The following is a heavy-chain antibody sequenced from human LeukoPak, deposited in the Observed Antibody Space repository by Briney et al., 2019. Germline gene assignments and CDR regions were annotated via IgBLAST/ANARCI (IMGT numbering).Heavy chain of an antibody. D-gene: IGHD3-3*01. J-gene: IGHJ4*02. CDR3: ARLSYYNSGRFDY. CDR2: IYPGGSDT. V-gene: IGHV5-51*01. CDR1: GYSFTSYW. Sequence: KDGESLKISCKGSGYSFTSYWIGWVRQMPGKGLEWMGIIYPGGSDTRYSPSFQGQVTISADKSISTAYLQWSSLKASDTAMFYCARLSYYNSGRFDYWGQGTLVTVSS.